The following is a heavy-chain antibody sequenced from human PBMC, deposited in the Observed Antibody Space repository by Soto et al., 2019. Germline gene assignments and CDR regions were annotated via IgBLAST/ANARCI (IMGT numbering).Heavy chain of an antibody. Sequence: LSLTCAVSGDSISRSYWWSWVRQLPGKGLEWIGEIYHSGSTIYNPSLQSRVTLSVDKSKNEFPLKMSSVTDADTAVYYCTSKFGQLLADAFDIWGQGTMVTVSS. V-gene: IGHV4-4*02. J-gene: IGHJ3*02. D-gene: IGHD3-10*01. CDR2: IYHSGST. CDR1: GDSISRSYW. CDR3: TSKFGQLLADAFDI.